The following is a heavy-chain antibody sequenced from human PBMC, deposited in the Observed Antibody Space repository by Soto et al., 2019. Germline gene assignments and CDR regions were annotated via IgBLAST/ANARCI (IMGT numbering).Heavy chain of an antibody. CDR2: ISYDGSNK. CDR1: GFTFSSYG. CDR3: APWFGAFDY. V-gene: IGHV3-30*03. J-gene: IGHJ4*02. Sequence: QVHLVESGGGVVQPGRSLRLSCAASGFTFSSYGMHWVRQAPGKGLEWVAVISYDGSNKYYADSVKGRFTISRDNSKNTLYLQMNSLRAEDTAVYYCAPWFGAFDYWGQGTLVTVSS. D-gene: IGHD3-10*01.